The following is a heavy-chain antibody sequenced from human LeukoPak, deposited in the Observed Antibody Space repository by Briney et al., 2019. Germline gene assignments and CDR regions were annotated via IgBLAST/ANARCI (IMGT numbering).Heavy chain of an antibody. V-gene: IGHV1-2*06. D-gene: IGHD3-10*01. CDR3: ARDRARYYYGSRRDAFDI. J-gene: IGHJ3*02. CDR2: INPNSGGT. CDR1: GYTFTGYY. Sequence: ASVKVSCKASGYTFTGYYMHLVRQAPGQGLEWMGRINPNSGGTNYAQKFQGRVTMTRDTSISTAYMELSRLRSDDTAVYYCARDRARYYYGSRRDAFDIWGQGTMVTVSS.